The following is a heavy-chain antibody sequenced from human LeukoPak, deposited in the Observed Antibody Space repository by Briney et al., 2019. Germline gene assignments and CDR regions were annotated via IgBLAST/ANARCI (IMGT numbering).Heavy chain of an antibody. CDR1: GGSFSSYY. J-gene: IGHJ4*02. V-gene: IGHV4-30-4*08. CDR2: IYYSGST. Sequence: SETLSLTCAVYGGSFSSYYWVWIRQPPGKGLEWIGYIYYSGSTYYNPSLKSRVTISVDTSKNQFSLKLSSVTAADTAVYYCARGDTPDCSGGSCRIFDYWGQGTLVTVSS. CDR3: ARGDTPDCSGGSCRIFDY. D-gene: IGHD2-15*01.